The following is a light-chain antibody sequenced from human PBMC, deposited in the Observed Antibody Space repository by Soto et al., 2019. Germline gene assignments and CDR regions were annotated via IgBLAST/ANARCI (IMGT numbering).Light chain of an antibody. CDR1: SSDVGSYNR. CDR2: EDS. Sequence: QSALTQPASVSGSPGQSITISCTGTSSDVGSYNRVSWYQHHPGKAPKVMIYEDSKRPSGLSNRFSGSKSGNTASLTISGLQAEDEADYYCCSDAGGSTLIFGGGTKLTVL. V-gene: IGLV2-23*01. J-gene: IGLJ2*01. CDR3: CSDAGGSTLI.